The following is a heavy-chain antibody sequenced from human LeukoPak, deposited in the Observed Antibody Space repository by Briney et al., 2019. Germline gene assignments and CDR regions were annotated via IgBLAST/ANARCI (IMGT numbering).Heavy chain of an antibody. CDR2: INYNGDNK. V-gene: IGHV3-23*05. CDR3: ARDRRTVTSRGVYFYYMDV. Sequence: GGSLRLSCAASGFTFSIYTMNWVRQAPGKGLEWVSIINYNGDNKYYADSVQGRFTISRDNSKNTVYLQMNSLRAEDTAVYYCARDRRTVTSRGVYFYYMDVWGKGTTVTVSS. D-gene: IGHD4-17*01. CDR1: GFTFSIYT. J-gene: IGHJ6*03.